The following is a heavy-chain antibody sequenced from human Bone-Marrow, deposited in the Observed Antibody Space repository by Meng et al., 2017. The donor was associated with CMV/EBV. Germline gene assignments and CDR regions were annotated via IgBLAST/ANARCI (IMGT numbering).Heavy chain of an antibody. J-gene: IGHJ4*01. Sequence: GGSLRLSCVASGFTFSGYSMNWVRQTPGKGLEWVSSITSRSSNTYYSDSVKGRFTISRDNAKNSLYLQMNSLRDEDTAVYYCARDLIRGVVGARPRGPGHLWGHGTLVTVSS. CDR2: ITSRSSNT. CDR1: GFTFSGYS. V-gene: IGHV3-21*01. CDR3: ARDLIRGVVGARPRGPGHL. D-gene: IGHD1-26*01.